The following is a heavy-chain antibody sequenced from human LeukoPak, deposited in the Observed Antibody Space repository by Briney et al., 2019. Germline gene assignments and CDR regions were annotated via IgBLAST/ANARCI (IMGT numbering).Heavy chain of an antibody. D-gene: IGHD3-9*01. J-gene: IGHJ4*02. CDR3: ARGYDILTGYSNPFDY. Sequence: GASVKVSCKASGYIFTDYAIQWVRQAPGQGREWMGWISAYNGNTNYAQKLQGRVTMTTDTSTSTAYMELRSLRSDDTAVYYCARGYDILTGYSNPFDYWGQGTLVTVSS. V-gene: IGHV1-18*01. CDR1: GYIFTDYA. CDR2: ISAYNGNT.